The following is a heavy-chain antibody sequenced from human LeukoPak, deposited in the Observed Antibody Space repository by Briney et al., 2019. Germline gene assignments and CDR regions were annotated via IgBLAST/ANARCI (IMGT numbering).Heavy chain of an antibody. Sequence: GGSLRLSCAASGFTFSSYAMSWVRQAPGKGLEWVSPISGSGGSTYYADSVKGRFTVSRDNSKNTLYLQMNSLRAEDTAVYYCAKSGYSSSSRFDYWGQGTLVTVSS. CDR2: ISGSGGST. V-gene: IGHV3-23*01. J-gene: IGHJ4*02. D-gene: IGHD6-6*01. CDR1: GFTFSSYA. CDR3: AKSGYSSSSRFDY.